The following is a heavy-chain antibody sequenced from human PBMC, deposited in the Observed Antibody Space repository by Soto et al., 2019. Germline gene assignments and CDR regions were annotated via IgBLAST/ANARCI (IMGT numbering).Heavy chain of an antibody. D-gene: IGHD6-13*01. CDR1: GFTFSSYW. V-gene: IGHV3-7*03. Sequence: QSGGSLRLSCAASGFTFSSYWMSWVRQAPGKGLEWVANIKQDGSEKYYVDSVKGRFTISRDNAKNSLYLQMNSLRAEDTAVYYCARARGMAALSSLCYGMDVWGQGTTVTVSS. CDR2: IKQDGSEK. J-gene: IGHJ6*02. CDR3: ARARGMAALSSLCYGMDV.